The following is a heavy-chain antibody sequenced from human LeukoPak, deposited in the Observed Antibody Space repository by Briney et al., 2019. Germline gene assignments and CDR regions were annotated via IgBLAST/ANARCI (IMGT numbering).Heavy chain of an antibody. CDR2: ISGSGVST. D-gene: IGHD3-10*01. CDR1: GFTFSSNA. Sequence: PGRSLRLSCAASGFTFSSNAMSWVRQAPGKGLEWVSAISGSGVSTYYADSVKGRFTISRDNSKNTLYLQMNSLRAEDTAVYYCAKGASWASYGSGSYFENWGQGTLVTASS. CDR3: AKGASWASYGSGSYFEN. V-gene: IGHV3-23*01. J-gene: IGHJ4*02.